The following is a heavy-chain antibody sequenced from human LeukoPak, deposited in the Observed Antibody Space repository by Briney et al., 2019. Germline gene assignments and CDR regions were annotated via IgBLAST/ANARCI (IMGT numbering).Heavy chain of an antibody. CDR1: GFTLSDSA. D-gene: IGHD4/OR15-4a*01. CDR3: ARHKDPDYGDRKLFDY. CDR2: IRSKTNSFAT. Sequence: GGPLKLSCAASGFTLSDSAMHWVRQASAKGLEWVGRIRSKTNSFATEYAASVKGRFTISRDDSKNTVYLQLNSLKTEDTATYFCARHKDPDYGDRKLFDYWGLGTLVTVSS. V-gene: IGHV3-73*01. J-gene: IGHJ4*02.